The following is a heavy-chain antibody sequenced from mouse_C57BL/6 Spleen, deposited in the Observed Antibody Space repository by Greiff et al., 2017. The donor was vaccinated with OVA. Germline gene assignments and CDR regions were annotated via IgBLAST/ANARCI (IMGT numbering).Heavy chain of an antibody. CDR1: GFTFSDAW. Sequence: DVQLQESGGGLVQPGGSMKLSCAASGFTFSDAWMDWVRQSPEKGLEWVAEIRNKANNHATYYAESVKGRFTISRDDSKSSVYLQMNSLRAEDTGMYYCTTMVTTWGKTFFDYWGQGTTLTVSS. V-gene: IGHV6-6*01. CDR2: IRNKANNHAT. J-gene: IGHJ2*01. D-gene: IGHD2-1*01. CDR3: TTMVTTWGKTFFDY.